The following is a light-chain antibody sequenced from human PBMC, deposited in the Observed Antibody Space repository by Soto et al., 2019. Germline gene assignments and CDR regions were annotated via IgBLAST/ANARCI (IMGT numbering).Light chain of an antibody. V-gene: IGLV1-51*01. Sequence: QSVMTQPPSVSAAPGQKVTISCSGSSSNIGGNSVSWYQQLPVTAPKLLIYDDNKRPSGIPDRFSGSKSGTSATLGITGFQTGDEADYYCGSWDSSLSAYVFGTGTKLTV. CDR2: DDN. CDR1: SSNIGGNS. J-gene: IGLJ1*01. CDR3: GSWDSSLSAYV.